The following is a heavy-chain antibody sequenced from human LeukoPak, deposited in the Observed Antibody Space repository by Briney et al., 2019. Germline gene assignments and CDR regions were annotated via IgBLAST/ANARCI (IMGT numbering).Heavy chain of an antibody. CDR1: GYTFTSYG. J-gene: IGHJ5*02. CDR3: ARSSGYCSSTSCYGDNWFDP. Sequence: GASVKVSWKASGYTFTSYGISWVRQAPGQGLEWMGWISAYNGNTNYAQKLQGRVTMTTDTSTSTAYMELRSLRSDDTAVYYCARSSGYCSSTSCYGDNWFDPWGQGTLVTVSS. V-gene: IGHV1-18*01. CDR2: ISAYNGNT. D-gene: IGHD2-2*01.